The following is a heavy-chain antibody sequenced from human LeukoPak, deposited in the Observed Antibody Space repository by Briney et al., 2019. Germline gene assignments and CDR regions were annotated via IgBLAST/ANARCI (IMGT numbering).Heavy chain of an antibody. D-gene: IGHD3-3*01. CDR3: ARDARHHPYYDFWSGYYSGLWGYGMDV. V-gene: IGHV1-2*02. Sequence: ASVKVSCKASGYTFTSYGISWVRQAPGQGLEWMGWINPNSGGTNYAQKFQGRVTMTRDTSISTAYMELSRLRSDDTAVYYCARDARHHPYYDFWSGYYSGLWGYGMDVWGQGTTVTVSS. J-gene: IGHJ6*02. CDR1: GYTFTSYG. CDR2: INPNSGGT.